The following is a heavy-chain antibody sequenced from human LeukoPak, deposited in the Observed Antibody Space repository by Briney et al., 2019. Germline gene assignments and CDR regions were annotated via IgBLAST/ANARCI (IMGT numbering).Heavy chain of an antibody. V-gene: IGHV3-11*04. CDR2: ISSSGSTI. CDR3: ARLLEYYYDSSGYSQYEYFQH. Sequence: GGSLRLSCAASGFTFSDYYMSWIRQAPGKGLEWVSYISSSGSTIYYADSVKGRFTISRDNAKNSLYLQMNSLRAEDTAVYYCARLLEYYYDSSGYSQYEYFQHWGQGTLVTVSS. J-gene: IGHJ1*01. D-gene: IGHD3-22*01. CDR1: GFTFSDYY.